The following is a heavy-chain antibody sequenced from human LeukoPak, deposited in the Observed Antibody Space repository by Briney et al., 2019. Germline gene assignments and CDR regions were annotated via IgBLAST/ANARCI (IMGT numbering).Heavy chain of an antibody. D-gene: IGHD1-20*01. V-gene: IGHV4-59*01. J-gene: IGHJ6*03. CDR1: GGSISSYY. CDR3: ARSPITGMIRYYYYYMDV. CDR2: IYYSGST. Sequence: SETLSLTCTVSGGSISSYYWSWIRQPPGKGLEWMGYIYYSGSTNYNPSLKSRVTISVDTSKNQFSLKLSSVTAADTAVYYCARSPITGMIRYYYYYMDVWGKGTTVTVSS.